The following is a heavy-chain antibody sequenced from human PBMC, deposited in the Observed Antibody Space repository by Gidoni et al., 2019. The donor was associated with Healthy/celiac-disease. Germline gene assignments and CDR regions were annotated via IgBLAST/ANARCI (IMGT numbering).Heavy chain of an antibody. CDR1: GGSISSSSYD. CDR2: SYYSGSP. CDR3: ARHLERVEGFDY. V-gene: IGHV4-39*01. J-gene: IGHJ4*02. Sequence: QLQLQASGPGLVKPSETLSPTCTVPGGSISSSSYDCGWSRQPPGKGLEWIGSSYYSGSPYYTPSLRSRVTISVDTSKNQFSLKLSSVTAADTAVYYCARHLERVEGFDYWGQGTLVTVSS. D-gene: IGHD2-15*01.